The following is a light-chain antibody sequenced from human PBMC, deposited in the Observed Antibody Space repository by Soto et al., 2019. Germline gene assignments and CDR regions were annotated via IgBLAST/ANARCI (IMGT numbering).Light chain of an antibody. CDR3: QQHLSRHT. V-gene: IGKV3-11*01. CDR2: DAS. J-gene: IGKJ1*01. CDR1: QSVNAY. Sequence: VLTQSPVTLSLSPGERATLSCRASQSVNAYLAWYQQKPGQAPRRLIYDASARATGTPARFSGSGSGTDFALPSSSLKPEDSAVYYCQQHLSRHTFVQGTKVDIK.